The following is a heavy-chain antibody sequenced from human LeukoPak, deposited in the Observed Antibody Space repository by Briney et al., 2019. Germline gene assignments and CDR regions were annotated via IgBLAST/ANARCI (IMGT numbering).Heavy chain of an antibody. Sequence: ASVTVSCKASGGTFISYAISWVRQAPGQGLEWMGWINPNSGGTNYAQKFQGRVTMTRDTSISTAYMELSRLRSDDTAVYYCARGYCSSTSCYTYYFDYWGQGTLVTVSS. D-gene: IGHD2-2*02. CDR3: ARGYCSSTSCYTYYFDY. CDR2: INPNSGGT. V-gene: IGHV1-2*02. CDR1: GGTFISYA. J-gene: IGHJ4*02.